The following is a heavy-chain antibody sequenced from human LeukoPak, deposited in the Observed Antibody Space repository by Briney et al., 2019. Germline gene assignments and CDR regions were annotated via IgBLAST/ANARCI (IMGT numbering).Heavy chain of an antibody. Sequence: PSQTLSLTCTVSGGSISSGGYYWSWIRQHPGKGLEWIGYIYYSGSTYYNPSLKSRVTISVDTSKNQFSLKLSSVTAADTAVYYCARYPMNGDHFDYWGQGTLVTVSS. D-gene: IGHD4-17*01. CDR3: ARYPMNGDHFDY. CDR2: IYYSGST. V-gene: IGHV4-31*03. J-gene: IGHJ4*02. CDR1: GGSISSGGYY.